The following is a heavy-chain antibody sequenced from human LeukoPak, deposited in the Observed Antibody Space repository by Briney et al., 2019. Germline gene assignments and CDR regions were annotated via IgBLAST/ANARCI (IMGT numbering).Heavy chain of an antibody. V-gene: IGHV4-39*01. CDR1: GGSISSSSYY. CDR3: VRHTNWNYDYYMDV. CDR2: IYYSGST. D-gene: IGHD1-20*01. Sequence: PSETLSLTCTVSGGSISSSSYYWGWIRQPPGKGLEWIGSIYYSGSTYYNPSLKSRVTISVDTSKNQFSLELSSVTAADTALYFCVRHTNWNYDYYMDVWGKGTTVTVSS. J-gene: IGHJ6*03.